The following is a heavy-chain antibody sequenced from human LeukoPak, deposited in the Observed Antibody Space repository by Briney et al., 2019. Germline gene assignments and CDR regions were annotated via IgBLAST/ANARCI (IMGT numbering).Heavy chain of an antibody. CDR3: AKEPTPGGAFYFDS. CDR2: ISDSGGTT. D-gene: IGHD3-10*01. V-gene: IGHV3-23*01. CDR1: GFTFGSYA. J-gene: IGHJ4*02. Sequence: GGSLRLSCAASGFTFGSYAMSWVRQAPGKGLEWVSTISDSGGTTYFAGSVKGRFTISRDNSKNTLYLQMNSLRAEDTALYYCAKEPTPGGAFYFDSWGQGTLVTVSS.